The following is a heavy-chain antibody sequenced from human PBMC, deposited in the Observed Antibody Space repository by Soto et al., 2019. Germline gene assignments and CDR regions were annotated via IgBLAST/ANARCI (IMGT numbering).Heavy chain of an antibody. J-gene: IGHJ4*02. CDR3: ATVSYGSGSYRFDY. V-gene: IGHV1-24*01. D-gene: IGHD3-10*01. CDR1: GYTLTELS. Sequence: ASVKVSCKVSGYTLTELSMHWVRQAPGKGLEWMGGFDPEDGETIYAQKFQGRVTMTEDTSTDTAYMELSSLRSEDTAVYYCATVSYGSGSYRFDYWGQGXLVTVYS. CDR2: FDPEDGET.